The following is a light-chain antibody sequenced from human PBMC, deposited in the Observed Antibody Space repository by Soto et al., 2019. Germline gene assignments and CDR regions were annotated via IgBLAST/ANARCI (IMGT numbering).Light chain of an antibody. CDR1: QSVSSN. CDR2: GAS. CDR3: QHYKNWPS. J-gene: IGKJ4*01. Sequence: EIVMTQSPATLSVSPGERATLSCRASQSVSSNLAWYQQKPGQAPRLLIYGASTRATGIPARFSGSGSGTEFTLTISSLESEDFAVYYCQHYKNWPSFGGGTKVEIK. V-gene: IGKV3-15*01.